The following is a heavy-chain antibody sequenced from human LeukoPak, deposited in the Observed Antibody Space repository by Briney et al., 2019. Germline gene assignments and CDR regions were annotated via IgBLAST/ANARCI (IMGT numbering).Heavy chain of an antibody. CDR1: GFTFSSYW. Sequence: PGGSLRLSCSASGFTFSSYWMSWVRQAPGKGLEWVANIKQDGSEKYYVDSVKGRFTISRDNAKNSLYLQMNSLRAEDTAVYYCARVVSGIRLWLVGEFDYWGQGTLVTVSS. D-gene: IGHD5-18*01. CDR2: IKQDGSEK. J-gene: IGHJ4*02. V-gene: IGHV3-7*01. CDR3: ARVVSGIRLWLVGEFDY.